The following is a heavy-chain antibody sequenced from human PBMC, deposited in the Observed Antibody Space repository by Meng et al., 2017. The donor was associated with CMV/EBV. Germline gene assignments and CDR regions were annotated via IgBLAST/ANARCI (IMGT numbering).Heavy chain of an antibody. V-gene: IGHV1-2*02. CDR3: ARTPSYSGSQRPFDY. CDR1: GYSFTVYY. CDR2: INPNSGGT. Sequence: VPLAQSGAEVKKPGRAVNVPCQASGYSFTVYYMHWVRQAPGQGLEWMGWINPNSGGTNYAQRFQGRVTMTRDTSISTAYMELSRLRSDDTAVYYCARTPSYSGSQRPFDYWGQGTLVTVSS. D-gene: IGHD1-26*01. J-gene: IGHJ4*02.